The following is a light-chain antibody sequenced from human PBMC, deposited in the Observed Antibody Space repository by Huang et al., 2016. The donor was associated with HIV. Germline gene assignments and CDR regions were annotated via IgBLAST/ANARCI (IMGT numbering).Light chain of an antibody. V-gene: IGKV3-15*01. Sequence: EIVMTQSPVTLSVSPGERATLSCRASQSVSSNLAWYQQKPGQAPRRRIYGASTRATGVPAMFSGSGSGTEFTLTISSLQSEDFALYYCQQYNNWPPITFGQGTRLEIK. J-gene: IGKJ5*01. CDR3: QQYNNWPPIT. CDR1: QSVSSN. CDR2: GAS.